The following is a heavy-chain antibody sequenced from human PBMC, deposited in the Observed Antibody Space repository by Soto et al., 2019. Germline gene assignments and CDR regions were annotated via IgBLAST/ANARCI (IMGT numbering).Heavy chain of an antibody. D-gene: IGHD3-10*01. Sequence: RQPPGKGLEWIGYIYYSGSTNYNPSLKSRVTISVDTSKNQFSLKLSSVTAADTAVYYCARHPNYGSASYYLQSYFDYWGQGTLVTVS. CDR2: IYYSGST. J-gene: IGHJ4*02. CDR3: ARHPNYGSASYYLQSYFDY. V-gene: IGHV4-59*08.